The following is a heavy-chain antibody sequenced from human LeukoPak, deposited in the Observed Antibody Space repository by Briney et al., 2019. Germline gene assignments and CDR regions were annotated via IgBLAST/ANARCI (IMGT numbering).Heavy chain of an antibody. D-gene: IGHD2-21*02. J-gene: IGHJ4*02. Sequence: PSETLSLTCTVSGGSITGYYWSWIRQPPGKGLEWIGEINHSGSTNYNPSLKSRVTISVDTSKNQFSLKLSSVTAADTAVYYCAALSRGGDCYWSQGTLVTVSS. CDR2: INHSGST. CDR3: AALSRGGDCY. V-gene: IGHV4-34*01. CDR1: GGSITGYY.